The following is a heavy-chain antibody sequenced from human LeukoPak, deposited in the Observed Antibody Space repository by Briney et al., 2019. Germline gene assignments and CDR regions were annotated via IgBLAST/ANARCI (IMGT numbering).Heavy chain of an antibody. J-gene: IGHJ4*02. CDR3: ARVLGPIDY. CDR1: GGSFSGYY. D-gene: IGHD1-26*01. V-gene: IGHV4-34*01. CDR2: INHSGST. Sequence: SETLSLTCAVYGGSFSGYYWSWIRQPPGKGLEWIGEINHSGSTNYNPSLKSRVTISVDTSKNQFSLKLSSVTAADTAVYYCARVLGPIDYWGQGTLVTVSS.